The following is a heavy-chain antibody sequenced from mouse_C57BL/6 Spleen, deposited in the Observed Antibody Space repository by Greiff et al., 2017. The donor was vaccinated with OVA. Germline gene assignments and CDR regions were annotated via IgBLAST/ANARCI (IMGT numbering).Heavy chain of an antibody. J-gene: IGHJ4*01. CDR1: GYTFTSYW. CDR2: VYPGNSDT. D-gene: IGHD1-1*01. Sequence: VQLQQSGTVLARPGASVKMSCKTSGYTFTSYWMHWVKQRPGQGLEWIGAVYPGNSDTSYNQKFKGKAKLTAVTSASTAYMELSSLTNEDSAVYYWTRITTVVEDYYAMDYWGQGTSVTVSS. V-gene: IGHV1-5*01. CDR3: TRITTVVEDYYAMDY.